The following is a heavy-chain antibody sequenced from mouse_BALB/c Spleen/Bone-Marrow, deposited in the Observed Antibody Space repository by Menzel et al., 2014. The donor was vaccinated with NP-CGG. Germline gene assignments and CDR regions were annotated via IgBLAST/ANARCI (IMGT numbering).Heavy chain of an antibody. CDR3: SRSGGTVSYFDY. V-gene: IGHV3-1*02. D-gene: IGHD4-1*01. CDR2: IHYSGST. CDR1: GYSITSGYS. Sequence: EVQGVESGPDLVKPSQSLSLTCTVTGYSITSGYSWHWIRQFPGNKLEWMGYIHYSGSTNYNPSLKSRISVTRDTSKSQFFLQLISVTTEDTATYYCSRSGGTVSYFDYWGQGTTLTVSS. J-gene: IGHJ2*01.